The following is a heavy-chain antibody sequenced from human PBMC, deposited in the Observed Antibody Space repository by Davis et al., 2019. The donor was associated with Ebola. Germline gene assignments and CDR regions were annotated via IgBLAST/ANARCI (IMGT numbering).Heavy chain of an antibody. CDR1: GFTFSSYA. J-gene: IGHJ5*02. V-gene: IGHV3-30-3*01. Sequence: GGSLRLSCAASGFTFSSYAMHWVRQAPGKGLEWVAVISYDGSNKYYADSVKGRFTISRDNSKNTLYLQMNSLRAEDTAVYYCARVAVIHGWFDPWGQGTLVTVSS. D-gene: IGHD2-21*01. CDR2: ISYDGSNK. CDR3: ARVAVIHGWFDP.